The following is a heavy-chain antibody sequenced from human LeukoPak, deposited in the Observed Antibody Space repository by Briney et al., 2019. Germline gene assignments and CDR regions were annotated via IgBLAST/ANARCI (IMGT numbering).Heavy chain of an antibody. D-gene: IGHD6-13*01. CDR2: IDSGGSGGST. CDR3: ASDRDSSTWSYY. J-gene: IGHJ4*02. V-gene: IGHV3-53*01. Sequence: QPGGTLRLSCEDSGLSVSAYYMSWVRQAPGKGMDWVSVIDSGGSGGSTYYADSVKGRFTISRDNSKNTLFLQMNSLRAEDTAVYYCASDRDSSTWSYYWGQGTLVTVSS. CDR1: GLSVSAYY.